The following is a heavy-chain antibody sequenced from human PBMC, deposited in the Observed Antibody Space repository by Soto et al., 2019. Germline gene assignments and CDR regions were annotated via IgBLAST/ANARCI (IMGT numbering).Heavy chain of an antibody. D-gene: IGHD4-17*01. CDR1: RFTFRSDS. CDR2: ISSSSSYI. V-gene: IGHV3-21*01. J-gene: IGHJ6*02. Sequence: GSLPLSCAATRFTFRSDSLNWVSQAPGMGLEWVSSISSSSSYIYYADSVKGRFTISRDNAKNSLYLQMNSLRAEDTAVYYCARSEPDYGGNPADYYYGMDVWGQGT. CDR3: ARSEPDYGGNPADYYYGMDV.